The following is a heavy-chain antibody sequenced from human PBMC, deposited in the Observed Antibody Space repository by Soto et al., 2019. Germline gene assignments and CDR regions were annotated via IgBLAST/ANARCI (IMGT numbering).Heavy chain of an antibody. J-gene: IGHJ4*02. Sequence: EVQLLESGGGLVQPGGSLRLSCAASGITISNYPMSWVRQAPGKGLDWVSGISGRGDRTYYADDEKGRFTISKDISRKSLSLKLDSMGVDAAGVYFCEKDDGGYPSTAPHWGQGTLVTVSS. CDR3: EKDDGGYPSTAPH. D-gene: IGHD3-22*01. CDR1: GITISNYP. V-gene: IGHV3-23*01. CDR2: ISGRGDRT.